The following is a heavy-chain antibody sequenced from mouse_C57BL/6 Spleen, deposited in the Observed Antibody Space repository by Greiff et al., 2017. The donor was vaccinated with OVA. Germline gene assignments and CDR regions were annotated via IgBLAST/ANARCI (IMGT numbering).Heavy chain of an antibody. J-gene: IGHJ2*01. D-gene: IGHD1-1*01. Sequence: QVTLKVSGPGILQPSQTLSLTCSFSGFSLSTFGMGVGWIRQPSGKGLEWLAHIWWDDDKYYNPALKSRLTISKDNSKNQVFLKIANVDTADTATYYCARPSQYGSSYGDFDYWGQGTTLTVSS. CDR3: ARPSQYGSSYGDFDY. V-gene: IGHV8-8*01. CDR2: IWWDDDK. CDR1: GFSLSTFGMG.